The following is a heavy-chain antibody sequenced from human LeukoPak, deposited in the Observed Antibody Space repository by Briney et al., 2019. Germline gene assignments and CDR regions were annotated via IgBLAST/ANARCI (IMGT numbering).Heavy chain of an antibody. CDR1: GFTFSSYS. D-gene: IGHD3-3*01. Sequence: TGGSLRLSCAASGFTFSSYSMNWVRQAPGKGLEWVANIKQAGRESSYVDSVKGRFTISRDNPKNTLYLQMNSLSAEDTAVYYCARVQGVDILRFLDYLSNFEYWGQGTLVTVSS. CDR3: ARVQGVDILRFLDYLSNFEY. V-gene: IGHV3-7*01. J-gene: IGHJ4*02. CDR2: IKQAGRES.